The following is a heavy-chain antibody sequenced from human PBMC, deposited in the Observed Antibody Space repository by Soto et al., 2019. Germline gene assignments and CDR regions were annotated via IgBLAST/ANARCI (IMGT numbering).Heavy chain of an antibody. V-gene: IGHV4-34*01. D-gene: IGHD3-3*01. J-gene: IGHJ4*02. Sequence: SETLSLTCAVYGGSFSGYYWSWIRQPPGKGLEWIGEINHSGSTNYNPSLKSRVTISVDTSKNQFSLKLSSVTAADTAVYYCVKQLTYYDFWSGYYAPHYWGQGTLVTVSS. CDR3: VKQLTYYDFWSGYYAPHY. CDR1: GGSFSGYY. CDR2: INHSGST.